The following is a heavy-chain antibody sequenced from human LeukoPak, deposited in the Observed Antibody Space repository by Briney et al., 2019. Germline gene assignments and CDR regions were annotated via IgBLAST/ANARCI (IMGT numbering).Heavy chain of an antibody. D-gene: IGHD3/OR15-3a*01. CDR3: ARQTGSGLFILP. V-gene: IGHV4-39*01. Sequence: PSETLSLTCTVSAVSISSSNSYWGWIRQPPGKGLEWIGSIYYSGNTYYNASLKSQVSISIDTSKNQFSLKLTSVSAADTAVYYCARQTGSGLFILPGGQETLVTVSS. CDR1: AVSISSSNSY. J-gene: IGHJ4*02. CDR2: IYYSGNT.